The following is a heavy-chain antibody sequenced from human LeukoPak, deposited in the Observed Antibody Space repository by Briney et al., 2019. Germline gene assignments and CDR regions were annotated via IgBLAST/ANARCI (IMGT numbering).Heavy chain of an antibody. CDR1: GGSISSYY. J-gene: IGHJ4*02. CDR2: IYYSGST. CDR3: ARDRGYYDSSGYYSPFDY. V-gene: IGHV4-59*01. D-gene: IGHD3-22*01. Sequence: SETLSLTCTVSGGSISSYYWSWLRQPPGKGLEWIGYIYYSGSTNYNPSLKSRVTISVDTSKNQFSLKLSSVTAADTAVYYCARDRGYYDSSGYYSPFDYWGQGTLVTVSS.